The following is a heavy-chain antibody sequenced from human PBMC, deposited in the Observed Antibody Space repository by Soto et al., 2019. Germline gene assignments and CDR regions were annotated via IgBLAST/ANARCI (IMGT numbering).Heavy chain of an antibody. V-gene: IGHV6-1*01. CDR1: GDSVSSNTAA. J-gene: IGHJ4*02. CDR3: ARGVAGTGFDL. D-gene: IGHD6-19*01. Sequence: SQTLSLTCAISGDSVSSNTAAWNWIGSSPSRGLEWLGRTYYRSNWRHDYAVSVKSRITVNPDTSKNHFSLQLNSVPPYDTAVYYCARGVAGTGFDLWGQGTLVTVSS. CDR2: TYYRSNWRH.